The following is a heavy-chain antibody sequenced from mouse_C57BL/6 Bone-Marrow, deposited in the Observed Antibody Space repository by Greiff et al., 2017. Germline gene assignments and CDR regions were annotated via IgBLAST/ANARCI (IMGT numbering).Heavy chain of an antibody. CDR2: ISNGGGST. J-gene: IGHJ4*01. D-gene: IGHD1-1*01. CDR1: GFTFSDYY. Sequence: EVKLMESGGGLVQPGGSLKLSCAASGFTFSDYYMYWVRQTPEKRLEWVAYISNGGGSTYYPDTVKGRFTISRDNAKNTLYLQMSRLKSADTAMYYCARHYYGSPYYYAMDYWGQGTSVTVSS. V-gene: IGHV5-12*01. CDR3: ARHYYGSPYYYAMDY.